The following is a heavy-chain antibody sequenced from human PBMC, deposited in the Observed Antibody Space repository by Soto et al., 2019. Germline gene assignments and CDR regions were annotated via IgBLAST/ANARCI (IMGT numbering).Heavy chain of an antibody. D-gene: IGHD5-12*01. CDR3: ARHMGDIADVGRAFDI. CDR1: GGSISSSSYY. J-gene: IGHJ3*02. CDR2: IYYSGST. Sequence: SETLSLTCTVSGGSISSSSYYWGWIRQPPGKGLEWIGSIYYSGSTYYNPSLKSRVTISVDTSKNQFSLKLSSVTAADTAVYYCARHMGDIADVGRAFDIWGQGTMVTVSS. V-gene: IGHV4-39*01.